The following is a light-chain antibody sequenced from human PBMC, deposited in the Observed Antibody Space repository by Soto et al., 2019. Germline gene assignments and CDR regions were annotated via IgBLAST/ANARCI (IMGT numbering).Light chain of an antibody. Sequence: QSALTQPRSVSGSPGQSVTISCTGTSSDVGGYNYVSWYQQHPGKAPKLMIYDVSKRPSGVPDRFSGSKSGNTASLTISGLQAEDGADYYCCSYAGSYTFNVFGTGTKLTVL. CDR1: SSDVGGYNY. CDR3: CSYAGSYTFNV. CDR2: DVS. V-gene: IGLV2-11*01. J-gene: IGLJ1*01.